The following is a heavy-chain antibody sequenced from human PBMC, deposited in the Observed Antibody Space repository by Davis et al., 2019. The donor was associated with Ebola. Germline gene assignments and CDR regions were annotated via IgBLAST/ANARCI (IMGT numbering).Heavy chain of an antibody. J-gene: IGHJ5*02. CDR2: FGTGGDT. CDR1: GFTFSSYW. CDR3: TRDYSGARRSWFGWFDP. V-gene: IGHV3-53*01. D-gene: IGHD3-10*01. Sequence: GGSLRLSCAASGFTFSSYWMHWVRQAPGKGLEWVSTFGTGGDTYYADSVKGRFTISRDNSKNTLYLQMNSLRVEDTAVYYCTRDYSGARRSWFGWFDPWGQGTLVTVSA.